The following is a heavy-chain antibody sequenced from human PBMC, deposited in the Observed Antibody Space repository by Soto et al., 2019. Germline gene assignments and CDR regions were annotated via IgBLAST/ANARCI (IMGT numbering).Heavy chain of an antibody. V-gene: IGHV4-4*02. CDR2: IHHSGST. CDR1: GDSISNNKW. J-gene: IGHJ5*02. Sequence: PSETLSLTCSVSGDSISNNKWWSWVRQPPGKGLEWIGDIHHSGSTHYNPSLKSRVTISVDTSKNQFSLKLSSVTAADTAVYYCARERPDGARLDPWGQGTLVTVSS. D-gene: IGHD6-6*01. CDR3: ARERPDGARLDP.